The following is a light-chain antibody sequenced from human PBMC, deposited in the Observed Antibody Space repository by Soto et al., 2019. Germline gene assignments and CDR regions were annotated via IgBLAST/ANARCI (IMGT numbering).Light chain of an antibody. Sequence: IQVTQSPSSLSASVGDRVTITCRASQAIRTDLGWYQQKPGKAPKLLIFAASNLHSGVPSRFSGSGSGTEFTLTISSLQPDDFATYYCQHYNSYSEAFGQGTKV. CDR1: QAIRTD. CDR3: QHYNSYSEA. CDR2: AAS. V-gene: IGKV1-17*01. J-gene: IGKJ1*01.